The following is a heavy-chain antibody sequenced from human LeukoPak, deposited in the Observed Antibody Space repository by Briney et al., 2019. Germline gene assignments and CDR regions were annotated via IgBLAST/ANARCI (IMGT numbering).Heavy chain of an antibody. CDR1: GFTFSSSA. D-gene: IGHD2-15*01. Sequence: GGSLRLSCAASGFTFSSSAMSWVRQAPGKGLEWVSAISNNGGYTYYADSVQGRFTISRDNSKSTLCLQMTSLRAEDTAVYYCAKQLGYCSDGSCYFPYWGQGTLVTVSS. CDR3: AKQLGYCSDGSCYFPY. V-gene: IGHV3-23*01. CDR2: ISNNGGYT. J-gene: IGHJ4*02.